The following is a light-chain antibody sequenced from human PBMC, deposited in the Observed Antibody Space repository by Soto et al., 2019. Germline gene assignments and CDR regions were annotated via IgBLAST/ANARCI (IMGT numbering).Light chain of an antibody. CDR1: QSVSSY. Sequence: EIVLTQSPATLSLSPGERATLSCRASQSVSSYLAWYQQKPGQAPRLLIYDASNRATGIPARFSGSGSGTAFTLTISSLEPEDFAVYYCQLGVTFGQGTRLEIK. V-gene: IGKV3-11*01. CDR3: QLGVT. J-gene: IGKJ5*01. CDR2: DAS.